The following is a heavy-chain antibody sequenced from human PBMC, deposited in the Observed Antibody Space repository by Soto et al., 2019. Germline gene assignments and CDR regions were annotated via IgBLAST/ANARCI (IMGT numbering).Heavy chain of an antibody. Sequence: QVQLVQSGAEVKKPGSSVKVSCKASGGTFGSYTISWVRQAPGQGLEWMGGIIPILGIANYAQKFQGRVTITADKSTSAAYVELRSLRSEDTAVYYCARLLVGYRYGPGGHYGMDGWGQGTKVTVSS. CDR3: ARLLVGYRYGPGGHYGMDG. D-gene: IGHD5-18*01. J-gene: IGHJ6*02. CDR2: IIPILGIA. CDR1: GGTFGSYT. V-gene: IGHV1-69*02.